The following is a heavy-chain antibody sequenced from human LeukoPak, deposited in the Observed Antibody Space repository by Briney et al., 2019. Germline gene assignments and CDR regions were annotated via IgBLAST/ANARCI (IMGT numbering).Heavy chain of an antibody. Sequence: PGESLKISCKGSGYSFTSYWIGWVRQMPGKGLEWMGIIYPGDSDTRYSPSFQGQVTISADKSISTAYLQWSSLKASDTAMYYCARCVFGRSTSCYNFDYWGQGTLVTVSS. D-gene: IGHD2-2*02. J-gene: IGHJ4*02. V-gene: IGHV5-51*01. CDR2: IYPGDSDT. CDR1: GYSFTSYW. CDR3: ARCVFGRSTSCYNFDY.